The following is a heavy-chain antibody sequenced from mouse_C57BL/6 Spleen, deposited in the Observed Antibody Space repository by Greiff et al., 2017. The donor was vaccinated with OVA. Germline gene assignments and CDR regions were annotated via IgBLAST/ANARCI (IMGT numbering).Heavy chain of an antibody. CDR3: ARAEDYGSNAY. D-gene: IGHD1-1*01. J-gene: IGHJ3*01. Sequence: VQLQQPGAELVMPGASVKLSCKASGYTFTSYWMHWVKQRPGQGLEWIGEIDPSDSYTNYNQKFKGKSTLTVDKSSSTAYMQLSSLTSEDSAVYYCARAEDYGSNAYWGQGTLVTVSA. CDR2: IDPSDSYT. CDR1: GYTFTSYW. V-gene: IGHV1-69*01.